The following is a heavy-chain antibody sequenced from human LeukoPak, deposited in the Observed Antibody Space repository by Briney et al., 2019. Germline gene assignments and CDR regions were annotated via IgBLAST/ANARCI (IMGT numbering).Heavy chain of an antibody. J-gene: IGHJ6*02. CDR1: GYTFTSYG. CDR3: ARDLVEQWLVRRDYYGMDV. D-gene: IGHD6-19*01. CDR2: ISAYNGNT. Sequence: GASVKVSCKASGYTFTSYGISWVRQAPGQGLEWMGWISAYNGNTNYAQKLQGRVTMTTDTSTSTAYMELRSLRSDDTAVYYCARDLVEQWLVRRDYYGMDVWGQGTTVTVSS. V-gene: IGHV1-18*01.